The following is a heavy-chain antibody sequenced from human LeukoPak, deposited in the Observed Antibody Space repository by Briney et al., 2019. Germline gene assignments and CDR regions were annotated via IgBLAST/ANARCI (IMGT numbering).Heavy chain of an antibody. CDR3: AKDIVATVYYMDV. Sequence: PGRSLRLSCAASGFTFDVYAMHGVPQAPGEGLEWGSGISWNSGSIGYADSVKGRFTNSRDNAKNSLYLQMNSLRAEDTALYYCAKDIVATVYYMDVWAKGTTVSVSS. CDR1: GFTFDVYA. CDR2: ISWNSGSI. D-gene: IGHD5-12*01. J-gene: IGHJ6*03. V-gene: IGHV3-9*01.